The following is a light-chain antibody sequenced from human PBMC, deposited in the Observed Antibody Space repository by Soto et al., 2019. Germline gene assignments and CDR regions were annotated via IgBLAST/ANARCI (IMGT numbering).Light chain of an antibody. CDR1: QNVSFY. J-gene: IGKJ4*01. V-gene: IGKV3-11*01. CDR2: DSS. CDR3: QHRSDWPLT. Sequence: LTQSPATLSLSPGDRAALSCRASQNVSFYLTWYQQRRGQSPRLLIYDSSVRATGTPGRFSGSGSGTDFTLTISSLDPEDFAIDYCQHRSDWPLTFGGGTKVEVK.